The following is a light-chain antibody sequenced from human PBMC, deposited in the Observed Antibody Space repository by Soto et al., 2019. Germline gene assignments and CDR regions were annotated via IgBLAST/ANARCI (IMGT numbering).Light chain of an antibody. Sequence: DIVLTQSPGALSLSPGERATLSCRASQTLSPNYLAWCQQKPGHPPRLLIYGSSSRATGIPDRFSGSGSGTDFTLTISRLEPEDFAVYYCQQYGSSPPITFGQGTRLEIK. CDR1: QTLSPNY. J-gene: IGKJ5*01. CDR2: GSS. CDR3: QQYGSSPPIT. V-gene: IGKV3-20*01.